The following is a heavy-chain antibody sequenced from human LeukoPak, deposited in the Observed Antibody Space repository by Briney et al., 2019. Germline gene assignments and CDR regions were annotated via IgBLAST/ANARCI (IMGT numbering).Heavy chain of an antibody. D-gene: IGHD5-12*01. V-gene: IGHV3-21*01. CDR2: ISSSSSYI. CDR3: ARDKTDSGRFDP. Sequence: GGSLRLSCAASGFTFSSYSMNWVRQAPGKGLEWVSSISSSSSYIYYADSVKGRFTISRDNAKNSLYLQMKSLRAEDTAVYYCARDKTDSGRFDPWGQGTLVTVSS. CDR1: GFTFSSYS. J-gene: IGHJ5*02.